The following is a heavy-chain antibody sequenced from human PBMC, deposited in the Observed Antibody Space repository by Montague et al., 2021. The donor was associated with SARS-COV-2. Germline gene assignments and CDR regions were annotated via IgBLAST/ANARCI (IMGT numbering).Heavy chain of an antibody. V-gene: IGHV4-39*01. CDR1: GDSVNNNKNY. CDR2: NYHDGST. D-gene: IGHD3-10*01. Sequence: SETLSLTCTVSGDSVNNNKNYWGWIRQPPGKGLEWIGSNYHDGSTYYNPSLWSRITMSVDTAKNQFSLRLTSVTAADTAGYYCAHRGGLGAIWGQGTLVTVSS. CDR3: AHRGGLGAI. J-gene: IGHJ1*01.